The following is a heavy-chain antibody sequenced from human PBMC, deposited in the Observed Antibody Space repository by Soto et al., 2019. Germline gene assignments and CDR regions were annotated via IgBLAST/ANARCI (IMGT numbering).Heavy chain of an antibody. CDR3: ASDKEYAVGY. CDR1: GGSISSSSYY. V-gene: IGHV4-39*01. Sequence: QLQLQESGPGLVKPSETLSLTCTVSGGSISSSSYYWGWIRQPPGKGLEWIGSIYYSGSTYYNPSLKSRVTISVDTSKNQFSLKLSSVTAADTDVYYCASDKEYAVGYWGQGPLVTVSS. CDR2: IYYSGST. J-gene: IGHJ4*02. D-gene: IGHD3-22*01.